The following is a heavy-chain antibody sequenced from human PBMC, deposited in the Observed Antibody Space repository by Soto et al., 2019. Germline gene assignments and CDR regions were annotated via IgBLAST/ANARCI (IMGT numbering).Heavy chain of an antibody. V-gene: IGHV3-23*01. D-gene: IGHD6-19*01. CDR1: GFTFSTYA. J-gene: IGHJ4*02. CDR3: AKHRGSVWGLDD. Sequence: PGGSLRVACAASGFTFSTYATSWVRQAAGKGLDWVSTLSGSGGNTNYADSVKGRFTISRDNSQNTVYLQMSSLRSEDTAVYYCAKHRGSVWGLDDLAQGTLVTVSS. CDR2: LSGSGGNT.